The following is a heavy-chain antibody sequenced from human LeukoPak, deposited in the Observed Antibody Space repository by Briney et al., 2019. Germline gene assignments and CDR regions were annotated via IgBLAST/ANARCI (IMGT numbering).Heavy chain of an antibody. V-gene: IGHV3-74*01. Sequence: GGSLRLSCAASGFTFGSYWMHWVRQAPGKGLVWVSGINSDGSSTTYVDSVKGRFTISRDNAKNTLYLQMNSLRAEDTAVYYCARSTMMYSSGWHGLDYWGQGTLVTVPS. D-gene: IGHD6-19*01. CDR2: INSDGSST. J-gene: IGHJ4*02. CDR1: GFTFGSYW. CDR3: ARSTMMYSSGWHGLDY.